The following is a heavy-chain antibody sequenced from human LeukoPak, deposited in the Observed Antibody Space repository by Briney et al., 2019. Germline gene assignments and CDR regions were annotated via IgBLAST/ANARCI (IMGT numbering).Heavy chain of an antibody. Sequence: SVKVSCKASGYTFTSYGISWVRQAPGQGLEWMGGIIPIFGTANYAQKFQGRVTITADESTSTAYMELSSLRSEDTAVYYCARFPRGGMFDPWGQGTLVTVSS. V-gene: IGHV1-69*13. D-gene: IGHD3-16*01. CDR1: GYTFTSYG. J-gene: IGHJ5*02. CDR3: ARFPRGGMFDP. CDR2: IIPIFGTA.